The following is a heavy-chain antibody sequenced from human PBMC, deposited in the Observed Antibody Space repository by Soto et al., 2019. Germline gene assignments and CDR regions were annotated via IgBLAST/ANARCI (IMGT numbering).Heavy chain of an antibody. V-gene: IGHV1-18*01. CDR2: ISAYNGNT. CDR3: ARGPSGYYYEVIIDWFDP. J-gene: IGHJ5*02. Sequence: ASVKVSCKASGYTFTSYGISWVRQAPGQGLEWMGWISAYNGNTNYAQKLQGRVTMTTDTSTSTAYMELRSLRSDDTAVYYCARGPSGYYYEVIIDWFDPWGQGTLVTVSS. CDR1: GYTFTSYG. D-gene: IGHD3-22*01.